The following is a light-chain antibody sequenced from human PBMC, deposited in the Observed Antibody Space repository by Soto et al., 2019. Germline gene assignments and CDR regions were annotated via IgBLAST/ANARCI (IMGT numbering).Light chain of an antibody. J-gene: IGKJ5*01. CDR3: QQRSNWPPLT. CDR2: DAS. Sequence: EIVMTQSPATLSVSPGETASLSCRSSQSAGNFLAWYQQKPGQAPRPLIYDASNRATGIPARFGGSGSGTDFTLTISSLEPEDFAVYYCQQRSNWPPLTFGQGTRLEIK. CDR1: QSAGNF. V-gene: IGKV3-11*01.